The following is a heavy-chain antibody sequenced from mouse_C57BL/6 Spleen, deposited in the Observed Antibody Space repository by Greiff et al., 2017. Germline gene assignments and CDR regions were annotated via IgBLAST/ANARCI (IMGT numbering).Heavy chain of an antibody. J-gene: IGHJ3*01. D-gene: IGHD1-1*01. CDR2: ISYDGSN. CDR3: EYCGSSSAY. V-gene: IGHV3-6*01. Sequence: VQLQQSGPGLVKPSQSLSLTCSVTGYSITSGYYWNWIRQFPGNKLEWMGYISYDGSNNYNPSLKNRISITRDTSKNQFFLKLNSVTTEDTATYCCEYCGSSSAYWGQGTLVTVSA. CDR1: GYSITSGYY.